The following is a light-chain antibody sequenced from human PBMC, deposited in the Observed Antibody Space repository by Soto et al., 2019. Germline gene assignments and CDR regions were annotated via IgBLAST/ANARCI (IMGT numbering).Light chain of an antibody. CDR3: QTWGTGIHV. V-gene: IGLV4-69*01. CDR2: LNSDGSH. CDR1: SGHSSYA. Sequence: QSVLTQSPSASTSLGASVKLTCTLSSGHSSYAISWHQQQPEKGPRYLMKLNSDGSHSKGDGIPDRFSGSSSGAERYLIISSLQSEDEGDYYCQTWGTGIHVFGTGTKLTVL. J-gene: IGLJ1*01.